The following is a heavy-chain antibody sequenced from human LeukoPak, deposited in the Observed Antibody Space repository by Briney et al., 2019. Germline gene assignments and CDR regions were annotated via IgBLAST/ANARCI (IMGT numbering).Heavy chain of an antibody. CDR3: ARGGWAYRYFDL. CDR2: ISSNGGST. CDR1: GFTFSSYA. D-gene: IGHD6-19*01. J-gene: IGHJ2*01. V-gene: IGHV3-64*01. Sequence: GGPLRLSCAASGFTFSSYAMHWVRQAPGKGLEYVSAISSNGGSTYYANSVKGRFTISRDNSKNTLYLQMGSLRAEDMAVYYCARGGWAYRYFDLWGRGTLVTVSS.